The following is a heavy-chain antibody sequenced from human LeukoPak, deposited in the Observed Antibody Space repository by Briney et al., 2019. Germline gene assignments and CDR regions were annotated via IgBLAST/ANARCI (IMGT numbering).Heavy chain of an antibody. CDR2: IYYSGST. CDR1: GGSISSSSYY. D-gene: IGHD3-10*01. Sequence: SETLSLTCTVSGGSISSSSYYWGWIRQPPGKGLEWIGSIYYSGSTYYNPSLKSRVTISVDTSKNQFSLKLSSVTAADTAAYYCASAGAPYYFDYWGQGTLVTVSS. V-gene: IGHV4-39*01. CDR3: ASAGAPYYFDY. J-gene: IGHJ4*02.